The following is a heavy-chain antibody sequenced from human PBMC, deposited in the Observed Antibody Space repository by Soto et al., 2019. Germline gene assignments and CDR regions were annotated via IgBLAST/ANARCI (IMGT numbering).Heavy chain of an antibody. D-gene: IGHD5-18*01. V-gene: IGHV5-51*01. CDR1: GYSFTSYW. CDR3: ARHQDTAMVTYYYYGMDV. Sequence: GESLKISCKGSGYSFTSYWIGWVRQMPGKGLEWMGIIYPGDSDTRYSPSFQGQVTISADKSISTAYLQWSSLKASDTAMYYCARHQDTAMVTYYYYGMDVWGQGTTVTVSS. CDR2: IYPGDSDT. J-gene: IGHJ6*02.